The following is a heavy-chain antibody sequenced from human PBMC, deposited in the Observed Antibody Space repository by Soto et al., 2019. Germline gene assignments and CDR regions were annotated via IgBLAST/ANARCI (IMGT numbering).Heavy chain of an antibody. J-gene: IGHJ3*02. Sequence: ASVKVSCKASGYTFTSYGISWVRQAPGQGLEWMGWISAYNGNTNYAQKLQGRVTMTTDTSTSTAYMELRSLRSDDTAVYYCARSVGYCSGGSCQIAFDIWGQGTMVTVSS. D-gene: IGHD2-15*01. CDR2: ISAYNGNT. CDR3: ARSVGYCSGGSCQIAFDI. CDR1: GYTFTSYG. V-gene: IGHV1-18*01.